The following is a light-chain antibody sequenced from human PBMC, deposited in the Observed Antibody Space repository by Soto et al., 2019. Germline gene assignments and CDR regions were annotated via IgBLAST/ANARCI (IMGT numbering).Light chain of an antibody. V-gene: IGLV2-23*01. J-gene: IGLJ3*02. Sequence: QSALTQPASVSGSPGQSITISCTGTSSDVGSYNFVSWYQQHPGKAPKLMIFEAGKRPSGVSNRFSGSKSGNTASLTISGLRAEDEADYYCCSYAGSRTWVFGGGTKVTVL. CDR2: EAG. CDR1: SSDVGSYNF. CDR3: CSYAGSRTWV.